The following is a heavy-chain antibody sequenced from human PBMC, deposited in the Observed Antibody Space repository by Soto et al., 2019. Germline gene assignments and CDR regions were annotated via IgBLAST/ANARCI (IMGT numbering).Heavy chain of an antibody. V-gene: IGHV3-30*03. CDR1: GFSFSSYG. CDR3: ARRGPGTYFDY. Sequence: GGSLRLSCAASGFSFSSYGMHWVRQAPGKGLEWVAMISYDGTDEYYADSVKGRFTISRVNSKNTLYLQMNSLRAEDTAVYYCARRGPGTYFDYWGQGTLVTVSS. CDR2: ISYDGTDE. D-gene: IGHD6-13*01. J-gene: IGHJ4*02.